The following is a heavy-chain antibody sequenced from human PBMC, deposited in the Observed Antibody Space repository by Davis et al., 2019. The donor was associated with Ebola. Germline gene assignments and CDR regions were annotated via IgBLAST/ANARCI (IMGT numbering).Heavy chain of an antibody. Sequence: PGGSLRLSCAASGFTFSSHAMSWVRQAPGKGLEWVANIKQDGSEKYYVDSVKGRVTISRDNAKKSLYLQMNSPRAEDTAVYYCARLEHNGYYFDYWGQGTLVTVSS. J-gene: IGHJ4*02. CDR2: IKQDGSEK. CDR1: GFTFSSHA. D-gene: IGHD5-12*01. CDR3: ARLEHNGYYFDY. V-gene: IGHV3-7*01.